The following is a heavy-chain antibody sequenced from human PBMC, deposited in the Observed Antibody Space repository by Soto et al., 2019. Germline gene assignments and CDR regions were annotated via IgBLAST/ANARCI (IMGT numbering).Heavy chain of an antibody. CDR1: GGSITSDS. J-gene: IGHJ4*02. D-gene: IGHD5-12*01. CDR3: VRDRGYGTLDS. Sequence: QLQLQESGSGLVKPSQTLSLTCAVSGGSITSDSWSWIRQPPGKGLEWIGYIYHNGRAFYNSSLKSRVTMSVDMSKNQISLNLSSVTAADTAVYYCVRDRGYGTLDSWGQGTLVTVSS. V-gene: IGHV4-30-2*01. CDR2: IYHNGRA.